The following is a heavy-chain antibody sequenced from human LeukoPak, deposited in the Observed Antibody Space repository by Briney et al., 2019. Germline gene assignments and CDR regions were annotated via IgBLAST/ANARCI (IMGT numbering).Heavy chain of an antibody. Sequence: SETLSLTCAVSGGSISSTNWWSWVRQPPGKGLEWIGSIRYTHTGSTYYNPSLKSRVTISGDTSKNQFSLKLTSVTAADTAVYYCSRRPITMNAFDIWGQGTMVTVSS. D-gene: IGHD3-22*01. CDR2: IRYTHTGST. J-gene: IGHJ3*02. CDR3: SRRPITMNAFDI. CDR1: GGSISSTNW. V-gene: IGHV4-39*01.